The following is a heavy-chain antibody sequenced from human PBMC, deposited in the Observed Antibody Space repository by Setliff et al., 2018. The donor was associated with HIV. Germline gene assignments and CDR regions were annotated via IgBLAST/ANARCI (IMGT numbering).Heavy chain of an antibody. CDR1: GYTLTRNP. J-gene: IGHJ3*02. Sequence: GASVKVSCKASGYTLTRNPIHWVRQAPGQRLEWMGWINAGNGSTKYSQKFQGRVTITRDTSARTAYMKLSSLRFEGTAVYYCASIPSAAMWGGGAFDIWGQGTMVTVSS. V-gene: IGHV1-3*01. D-gene: IGHD2-2*01. CDR3: ASIPSAAMWGGGAFDI. CDR2: INAGNGST.